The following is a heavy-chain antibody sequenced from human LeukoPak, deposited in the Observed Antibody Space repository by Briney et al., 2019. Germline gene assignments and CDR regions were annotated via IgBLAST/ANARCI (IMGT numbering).Heavy chain of an antibody. J-gene: IGHJ6*02. CDR1: GGSISSGDYY. Sequence: PSQTLSLTCTVSGGSISSGDYYWSWIRQPPGKGLEWIGYIYYSGSAYYNPSLKSRVTISVDTSKNQFSLKLSSATAADTAVYYCARAPCARYYYGMDVWGQGTTVTVSS. CDR3: ARAPCARYYYGMDV. V-gene: IGHV4-30-4*01. CDR2: IYYSGSA.